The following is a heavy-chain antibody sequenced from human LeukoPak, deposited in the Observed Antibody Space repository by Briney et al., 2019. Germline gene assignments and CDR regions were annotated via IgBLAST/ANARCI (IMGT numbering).Heavy chain of an antibody. CDR2: VSDSSDV. D-gene: IGHD5-18*01. J-gene: IGHJ4*02. V-gene: IGHV3-48*02. Sequence: GGSLRLSCAASGFTFSTYTMNWVRQAPGKGLEWVSTVSDSSDVHYSDSVKGRFTISRDNARNSLYLQTNSVRDEDTAVYYCARDGLHTAHFDYWGQGTLVTVSS. CDR3: ARDGLHTAHFDY. CDR1: GFTFSTYT.